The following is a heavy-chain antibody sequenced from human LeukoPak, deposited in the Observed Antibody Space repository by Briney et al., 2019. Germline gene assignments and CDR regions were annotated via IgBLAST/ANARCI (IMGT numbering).Heavy chain of an antibody. V-gene: IGHV7-4-1*02. CDR2: INTNTGNP. Sequence: GASVKVSCKASGYTFTGYYMHWVRQAPGQGLEWMGWINTNTGNPTYAQGFTGRFVFSLDTSVSTAYLQISSLKAEDTAVYYCARDLQYYDFWSGYLTYYYYYMDVWGKGTTVTVSS. CDR3: ARDLQYYDFWSGYLTYYYYYMDV. D-gene: IGHD3-3*01. CDR1: GYTFTGYY. J-gene: IGHJ6*03.